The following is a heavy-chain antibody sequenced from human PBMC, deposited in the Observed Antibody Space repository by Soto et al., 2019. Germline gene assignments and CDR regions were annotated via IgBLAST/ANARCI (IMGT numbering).Heavy chain of an antibody. V-gene: IGHV4-31*03. CDR1: GDPISYGGYY. Sequence: QVQLQESGPGLVKPSQTLSLTCTVSGDPISYGGYYWTWIRQHPGKGLEWIGYIYHTGTTYYNPALKSRVFMSVDMSNNQFSLTLNCVTAADTAVYYCARDGSSTANWLDPWGQGILVTVSS. J-gene: IGHJ5*02. CDR3: ARDGSSTANWLDP. CDR2: IYHTGTT. D-gene: IGHD2-2*01.